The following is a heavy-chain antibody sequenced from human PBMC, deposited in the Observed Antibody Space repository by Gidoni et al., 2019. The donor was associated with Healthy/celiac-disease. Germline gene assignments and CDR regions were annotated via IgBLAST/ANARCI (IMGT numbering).Heavy chain of an antibody. V-gene: IGHV3-30*18. CDR3: AKAPAAATDY. CDR1: GFTFISYG. Sequence: QVQLVESGGGVVQPGRSLGLSCAAAGFTFISYGMHWVRQAPGKGLEWVAVISYDGSNKYYADSVKGRFTISRDNSKNTLYLQMNSLRAEDTAVYYCAKAPAAATDYWGQGTLVTVSS. J-gene: IGHJ4*02. CDR2: ISYDGSNK. D-gene: IGHD6-13*01.